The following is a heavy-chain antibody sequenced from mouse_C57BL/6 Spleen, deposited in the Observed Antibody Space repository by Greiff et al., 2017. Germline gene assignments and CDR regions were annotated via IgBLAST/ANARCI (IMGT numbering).Heavy chain of an antibody. CDR1: GFSFNNYA. J-gene: IGHJ4*01. Sequence: EVQVVESGGGLVQPKGSLKLSCAASGFSFNNYAMNWVRQAPGKGLEWVARIRSKSNNYATYYADSVKDRFTISRDDSESMLYLQMNNLKTEDTAMYYCVRHEFFYYAMDYWGQGTSVTVSS. CDR3: VRHEFFYYAMDY. CDR2: IRSKSNNYAT. V-gene: IGHV10-1*01.